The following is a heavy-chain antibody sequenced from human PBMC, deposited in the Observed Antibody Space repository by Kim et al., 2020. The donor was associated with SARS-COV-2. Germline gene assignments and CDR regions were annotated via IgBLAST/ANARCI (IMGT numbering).Heavy chain of an antibody. CDR2: ISSSSSYI. J-gene: IGHJ3*02. D-gene: IGHD3-10*01. CDR3: ARDPDITMVRGANAFDI. CDR1: GFTFSSYS. V-gene: IGHV3-21*01. Sequence: GGSLRLSCAASGFTFSSYSMNWVRQAPGKGLEWVSSISSSSSYIYYADSVKGRFTISRDNAKNSLYLQMNSLRAEDTAVYYCARDPDITMVRGANAFDIWGQGTMVTVSS.